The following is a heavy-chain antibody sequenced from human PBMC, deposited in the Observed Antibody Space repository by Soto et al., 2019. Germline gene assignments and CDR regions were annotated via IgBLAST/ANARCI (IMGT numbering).Heavy chain of an antibody. J-gene: IGHJ6*02. CDR3: ARDLGGGSCSSTSCWDYYYGMDV. D-gene: IGHD2-2*01. CDR2: IYYSGST. Sequence: QVQLQESGPGLVKPSQTLSLTCTVSGGSISSGGYYWSWIRQHPGKGLEWIGYIYYSGSTYYNPSLKSRVTISVDTPKNQFSLKLSSVTAADPAVYYWARDLGGGSCSSTSCWDYYYGMDVWGQGTTVTVSS. CDR1: GGSISSGGYY. V-gene: IGHV4-31*03.